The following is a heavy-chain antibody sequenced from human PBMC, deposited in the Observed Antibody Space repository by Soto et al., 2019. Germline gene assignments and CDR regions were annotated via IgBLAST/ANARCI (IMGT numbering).Heavy chain of an antibody. CDR3: AREDWNDVLYFDY. CDR2: ISSSSSTI. CDR1: GFTFSSYS. J-gene: IGHJ4*02. V-gene: IGHV3-48*01. D-gene: IGHD1-1*01. Sequence: GGSLRLSCAASGFTFSSYSMNWVRQAPGKGLEWVSYISSSSSTIYYADSVKGRFTISRDNAKNSLYLQMNSLRAEDTAVYYCAREDWNDVLYFDYWGQGTLVTVSS.